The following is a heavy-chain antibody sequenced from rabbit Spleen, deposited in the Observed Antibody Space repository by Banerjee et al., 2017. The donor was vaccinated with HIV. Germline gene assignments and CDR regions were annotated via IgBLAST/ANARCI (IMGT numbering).Heavy chain of an antibody. CDR2: IFGGSGGST. Sequence: QSLEESGGDLVKPGASLTLTCTASGFSFSSSYYMCWVRQAPGKGLEWIACIFGGSGGSTYYTSWAKGRFTISKTSSTTVTLQMTSLTVADTATYFCARDSGSSFSSYGMDLWGPGTLVTVS. V-gene: IGHV1S40*01. D-gene: IGHD8-1*01. CDR3: ARDSGSSFSSYGMDL. J-gene: IGHJ6*01. CDR1: GFSFSSSYY.